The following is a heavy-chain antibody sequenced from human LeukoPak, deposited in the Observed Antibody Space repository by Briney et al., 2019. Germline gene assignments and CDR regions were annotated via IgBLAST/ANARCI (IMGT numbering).Heavy chain of an antibody. V-gene: IGHV3-7*03. CDR3: ARSYCSGNNCYSDYYFDL. CDR2: ISKDGSGT. D-gene: IGHD2-15*01. Sequence: GGSLRLSCAASGMTFRRHWMSWVRQAPGKGLEWVAKISKDGSGTDCVDSVKGRFTISRDNAKNSLYLQMNSLRAEDTAVYYCARSYCSGNNCYSDYYFDLWGRGTLVIVSS. J-gene: IGHJ2*01. CDR1: GMTFRRHW.